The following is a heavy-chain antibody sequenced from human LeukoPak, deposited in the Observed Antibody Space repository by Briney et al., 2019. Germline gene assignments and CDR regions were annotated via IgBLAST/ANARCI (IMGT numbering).Heavy chain of an antibody. V-gene: IGHV1-8*01. CDR2: MNPNSGNT. CDR1: GYTFTSYD. Sequence: GASVKVSCKGSGYTFTSYDINWVRQATGQGLEWMGWMNPNSGNTGYAQKFQGRVTMTRNTSISTAYMELSSLRSEDTAVYYCARGGFYYYDSSGQYLPPDYWGQGTLVTVSS. J-gene: IGHJ4*02. CDR3: ARGGFYYYDSSGQYLPPDY. D-gene: IGHD3-22*01.